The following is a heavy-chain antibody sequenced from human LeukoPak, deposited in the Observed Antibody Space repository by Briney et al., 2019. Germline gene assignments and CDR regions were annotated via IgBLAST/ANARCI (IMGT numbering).Heavy chain of an antibody. D-gene: IGHD2-15*01. Sequence: PGGSLRLSCAASGFTFSSYAMHGVRQAPGKGVEWVAVISYDGSNKYYADSAKGRFTISRDNSKNTLYLQMNSRRAEDTAVYYCARAMGPYVAAAIDYWGQGTLVTVSS. CDR2: ISYDGSNK. J-gene: IGHJ4*02. CDR1: GFTFSSYA. CDR3: ARAMGPYVAAAIDY. V-gene: IGHV3-30-3*01.